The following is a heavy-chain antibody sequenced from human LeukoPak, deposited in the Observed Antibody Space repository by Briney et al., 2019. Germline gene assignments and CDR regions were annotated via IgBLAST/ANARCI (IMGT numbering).Heavy chain of an antibody. D-gene: IGHD5-12*01. V-gene: IGHV4-34*01. CDR3: ARDDSGYDNGPTVSL. J-gene: IGHJ4*02. CDR1: GGSFSGYY. CDR2: INHSGST. Sequence: SETLSLTCAVYGGSFSGYYWSWIRQPPGKGLEWIGEINHSGSTNYNPSLKSRVTISVDTSKNQFSLKLSSVTAADTAVYYCARDDSGYDNGPTVSLWGQGTLVTVSS.